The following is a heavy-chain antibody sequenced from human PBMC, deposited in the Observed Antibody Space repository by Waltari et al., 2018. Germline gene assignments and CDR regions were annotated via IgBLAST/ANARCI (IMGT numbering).Heavy chain of an antibody. CDR3: SKGWTSFDW. CDR2: IQTDGGNA. Sequence: QVQVVDSGGGVVQPGGSLRLSCAASGFTFSLHDMQWVRQAEGKGQGGVAFIQTDGGNASYADSAKGRCNISMNNSKNMVDLQMNSLWPEDTAMYFCSKGWTSFDWWDQGTLVTVSS. D-gene: IGHD2-2*01. J-gene: IGHJ4*02. V-gene: IGHV3-30*02. CDR1: GFTFSLHD.